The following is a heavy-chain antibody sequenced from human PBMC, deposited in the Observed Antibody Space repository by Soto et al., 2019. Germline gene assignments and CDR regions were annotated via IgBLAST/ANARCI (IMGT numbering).Heavy chain of an antibody. Sequence: SETLSLTCTVSGGYISTGGYYWNWIRQHPGKGLEWIGYFYYSGSTNYNPSLKSRVTISVDTSKNQFSLKLSSVTAADTAVYYCARLHSRVAAAGTHLFDYWGQGTLVTVSS. CDR2: FYYSGST. J-gene: IGHJ4*02. CDR3: ARLHSRVAAAGTHLFDY. CDR1: GGYISTGGYY. D-gene: IGHD6-13*01. V-gene: IGHV4-61*08.